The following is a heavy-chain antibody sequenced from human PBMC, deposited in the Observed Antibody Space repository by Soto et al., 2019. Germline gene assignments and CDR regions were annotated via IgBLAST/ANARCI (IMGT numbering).Heavy chain of an antibody. D-gene: IGHD2-2*01. Sequence: GSLRLSCAASGFTFSSYAMSWVRQAPGKGLEWVSAISGSGGSTYYADSVKGRFTISRDNSKNTLYLQMNSLRAEDTAVYYCAKDPRAVPDYYSYGMDVWGQGTTVTVSS. CDR1: GFTFSSYA. J-gene: IGHJ6*02. CDR2: ISGSGGST. CDR3: AKDPRAVPDYYSYGMDV. V-gene: IGHV3-23*01.